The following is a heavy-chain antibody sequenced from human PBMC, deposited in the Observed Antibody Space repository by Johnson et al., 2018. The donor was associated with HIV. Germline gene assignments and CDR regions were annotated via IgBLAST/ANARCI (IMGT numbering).Heavy chain of an antibody. D-gene: IGHD3-22*01. CDR2: ISSNGGST. CDR1: GFTFSSYA. CDR3: ARGPYYYDSSGRSPYFDI. V-gene: IGHV3-64*01. Sequence: EVQVLESGGGLVQPGGSLRLSCAASGFTFSSYAMHWVSQAPGKGLEYVSAISSNGGSTYYANSVKGRFTISRDNSKNTLYLQMGSLRAEDMAVYYCARGPYYYDSSGRSPYFDIWGQGTMVTVSS. J-gene: IGHJ3*02.